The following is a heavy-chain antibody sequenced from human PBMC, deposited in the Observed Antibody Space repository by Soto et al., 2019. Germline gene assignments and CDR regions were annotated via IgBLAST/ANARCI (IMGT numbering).Heavy chain of an antibody. Sequence: GGSLRLSCAASGFTFSSYAMHWVRQAPGKGLEWVAVISYDGSNKAYADSVKGRFTISRDDSKNTLYLQMNSLRAEDTAVYYCARVLRYFDWDYAFDIWGQGTMVTVSS. D-gene: IGHD3-9*01. CDR3: ARVLRYFDWDYAFDI. V-gene: IGHV3-30-3*01. CDR2: ISYDGSNK. J-gene: IGHJ3*02. CDR1: GFTFSSYA.